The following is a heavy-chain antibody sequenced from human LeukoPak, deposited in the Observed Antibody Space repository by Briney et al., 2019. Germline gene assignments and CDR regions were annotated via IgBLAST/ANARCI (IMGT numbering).Heavy chain of an antibody. J-gene: IGHJ3*02. V-gene: IGHV4-34*01. Sequence: GSLRLSCAASGFTFSSYAMSWVRQPPGKGLEWIGEINHSGSTNYNPSLKSRVTISVDTSKNQFSLKLSSVTAADTAVYYCARDFSSSWPRDVTFNIWGQGTMVTVSS. CDR1: GFTFSSYA. D-gene: IGHD6-13*01. CDR3: ARDFSSSWPRDVTFNI. CDR2: INHSGST.